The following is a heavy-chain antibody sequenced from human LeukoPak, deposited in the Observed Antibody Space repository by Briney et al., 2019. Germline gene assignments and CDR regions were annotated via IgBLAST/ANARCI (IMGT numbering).Heavy chain of an antibody. Sequence: SETLSLTCAVYGGSFSGYSWSWIRQPPGKGLEWIGYIYHSGSTYYNPSLKSRVTISVDRSKNQFSLKLSSVTAADTAVYYCARGYYDSSGYSPVDPWGQGTLVTVSS. V-gene: IGHV4-30-2*01. CDR1: GGSFSGYS. J-gene: IGHJ5*02. CDR2: IYHSGST. CDR3: ARGYYDSSGYSPVDP. D-gene: IGHD3-22*01.